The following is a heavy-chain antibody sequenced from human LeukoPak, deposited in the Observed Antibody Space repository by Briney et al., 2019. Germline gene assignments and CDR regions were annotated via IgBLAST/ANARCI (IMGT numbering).Heavy chain of an antibody. V-gene: IGHV4-39*07. CDR3: ARDRRSSGIYDVRAFDI. CDR1: GGSISSYY. Sequence: TASETLSLTCTVSGGSISSYYWGWIRQPPGKGLEWIGSIYYSGSTYYNPSLKSRVTISVDTSKNQFSLKLSSVTAADTAVYYCARDRRSSGIYDVRAFDIWGQGTMVTVSS. CDR2: IYYSGST. J-gene: IGHJ3*02. D-gene: IGHD6-19*01.